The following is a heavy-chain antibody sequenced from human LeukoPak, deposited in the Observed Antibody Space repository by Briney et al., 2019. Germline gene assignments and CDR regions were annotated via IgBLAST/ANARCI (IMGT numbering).Heavy chain of an antibody. CDR1: GYSFTSYW. CDR3: ARRVGSGSYYSVRGWFDP. CDR2: IYPGDSDT. Sequence: HGESLQISCKGSGYSFTSYWIGWVRQMPGKGLEWMGIIYPGDSDTRYSPSFQGQVTISADKSISTAYLQWSSLKASDTAMYYCARRVGSGSYYSVRGWFDPWGQGTLVTVSS. V-gene: IGHV5-51*01. J-gene: IGHJ5*02. D-gene: IGHD3-10*01.